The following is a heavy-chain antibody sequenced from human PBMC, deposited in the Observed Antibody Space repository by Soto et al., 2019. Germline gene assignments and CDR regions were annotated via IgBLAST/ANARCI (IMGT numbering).Heavy chain of an antibody. CDR2: INHSGST. CDR1: GGSVSSGSYY. J-gene: IGHJ4*02. CDR3: ARGRSEYCSSTSYYSTRRGYFDY. V-gene: IGHV4-61*01. Sequence: SETLSLTCTVSGGSVSSGSYYWSWLRQPPGKGLEWIGEINHSGSTNYNPSLKSRVTISVDTSKNQFSLKLSSVTAADTAVYYCARGRSEYCSSTSYYSTRRGYFDYWGQGTLVTVHS. D-gene: IGHD2-2*01.